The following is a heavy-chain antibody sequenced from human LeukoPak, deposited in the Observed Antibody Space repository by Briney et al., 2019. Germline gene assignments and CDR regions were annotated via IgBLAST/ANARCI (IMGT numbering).Heavy chain of an antibody. CDR3: AKGYLSYGMDV. Sequence: GGSLRLSCAASGFTSGIYAVSWVRQAPGKGLEWVSAFSGGGDSYYADSVKGRFTISRDNSKNTLYLQMNSLRAEDTAVYYCAKGYLSYGMDVWGQGTTVTVSS. CDR2: FSGGGDS. CDR1: GFTSGIYA. V-gene: IGHV3-23*01. J-gene: IGHJ6*02. D-gene: IGHD1-14*01.